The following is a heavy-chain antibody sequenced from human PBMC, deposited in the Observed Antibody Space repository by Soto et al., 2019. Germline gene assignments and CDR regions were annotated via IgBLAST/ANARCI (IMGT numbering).Heavy chain of an antibody. J-gene: IGHJ4*02. CDR1: GFTFSSYW. Sequence: EVQLVESGGGLVQPGGSLRLSCAASGFTFSSYWMSWVRQAPGRGLGGVANIKQDGSEKYYVDSVKGRFTISRDNAKNSLYLQMNSLRAEDTAVYYCARDLSRIAAAGTYDYWGQGTLVTVSS. CDR2: IKQDGSEK. D-gene: IGHD6-13*01. CDR3: ARDLSRIAAAGTYDY. V-gene: IGHV3-7*03.